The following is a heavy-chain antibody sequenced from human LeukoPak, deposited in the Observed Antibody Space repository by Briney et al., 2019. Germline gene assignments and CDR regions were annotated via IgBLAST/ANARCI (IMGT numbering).Heavy chain of an antibody. CDR3: ARDWGSGNSYYFDY. Sequence: PGGSLRLSCAASGFTVSSNHMTWVRQAPGQGLEWVSVIYSGGSTYYSDSVKGRFIISRDNSRNTLYLQMNSLRAEDTAVYYCARDWGSGNSYYFDYWGQGTLVSVSS. CDR1: GFTVSSNH. CDR2: IYSGGST. V-gene: IGHV3-53*01. J-gene: IGHJ4*02. D-gene: IGHD3-10*01.